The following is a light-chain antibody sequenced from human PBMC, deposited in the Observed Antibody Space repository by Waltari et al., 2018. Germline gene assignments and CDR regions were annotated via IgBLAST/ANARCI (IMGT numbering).Light chain of an antibody. CDR3: SSYAGGNNLL. J-gene: IGLJ2*01. Sequence: QSALTQPASVSGSPGQSITISCRGTNSDVGGYDYVSWYQHHPGKAPKLIIYDVTKGPSGVSNSFSGSKSGNTASLTISGLQAEDEADYYCSSYAGGNNLLFGGGTKVTVL. CDR1: NSDVGGYDY. CDR2: DVT. V-gene: IGLV2-23*02.